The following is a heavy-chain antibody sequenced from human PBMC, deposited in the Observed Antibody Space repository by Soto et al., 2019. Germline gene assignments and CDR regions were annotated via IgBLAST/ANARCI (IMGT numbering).Heavy chain of an antibody. V-gene: IGHV1-18*01. CDR3: ARGYSSSWPPDY. CDR2: ISAYNGNT. Sequence: ASVKLSCXASGYTFTSYGISSVRQSPGQGLEWMGWISAYNGNTNYAQKLQGRVTMTTDTSTSTAYMELRSLRSDDTAVYYCARGYSSSWPPDYWGQGTLVTVSS. CDR1: GYTFTSYG. J-gene: IGHJ4*02. D-gene: IGHD6-13*01.